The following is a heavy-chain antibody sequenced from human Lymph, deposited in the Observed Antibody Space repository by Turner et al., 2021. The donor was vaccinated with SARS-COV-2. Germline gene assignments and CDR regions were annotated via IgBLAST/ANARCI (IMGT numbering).Heavy chain of an antibody. CDR1: GVSISSQS. V-gene: IGHV4-59*08. D-gene: IGHD1-1*01. Sequence: QVQLQESGPGLVRPSETLSLTCTASGVSISSQSWSWIRQSPGRGLEWIGYFYKIGSIDYNPTLRSRVTISVDTSKNQLSLNLISMTAADTAVYYCARHQGSTSGYDHGMNVWGQGTAVIVSS. CDR3: ARHQGSTSGYDHGMNV. J-gene: IGHJ6*02. CDR2: FYKIGSI.